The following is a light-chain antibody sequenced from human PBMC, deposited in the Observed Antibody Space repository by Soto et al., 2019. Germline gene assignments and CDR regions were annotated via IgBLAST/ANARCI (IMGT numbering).Light chain of an antibody. J-gene: IGKJ3*01. CDR2: AAS. CDR1: QDIRSA. CDR3: QQLNTYPFT. Sequence: AIQLTQSPSSLSASVGDRVTITCRASQDIRSALAWYQQKPGKAAKLLIYAASSLESGVPSRFSGSGSGTDFTLTISSLQPEDFATYYCQQLNTYPFTFGPGTKVDIK. V-gene: IGKV1-13*02.